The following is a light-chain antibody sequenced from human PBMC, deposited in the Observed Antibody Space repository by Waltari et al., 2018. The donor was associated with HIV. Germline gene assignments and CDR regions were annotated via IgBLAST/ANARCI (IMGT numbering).Light chain of an antibody. J-gene: IGLJ2*01. CDR3: CSYVPVREFVV. CDR2: DVY. Sequence: QSALTQPAAVSGSPGQSIVISCSGLDSVPPGHNYVSWYHQVLGTVPQLLIFDVYKRPSGISSRFSASRSGDTASLTISDLQADDDGDYYCCSYVPVREFVVFGGGTKVTVL. CDR1: DSVPPGHNY. V-gene: IGLV2-23*02.